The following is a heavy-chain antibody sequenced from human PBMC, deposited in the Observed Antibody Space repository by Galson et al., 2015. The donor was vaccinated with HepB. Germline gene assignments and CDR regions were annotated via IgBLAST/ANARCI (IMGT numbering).Heavy chain of an antibody. Sequence: SLRLSCAASGFTFSSYAMSWVRQAPGKGLEWVSAISDSGGSTYYADSVNGRFTISRDNSKNTLDLQMNSLRAEDTAVYYCAKDFPPDSNLYFDYWGLGTLVTVSS. CDR1: GFTFSSYA. CDR3: AKDFPPDSNLYFDY. V-gene: IGHV3-23*01. J-gene: IGHJ4*02. D-gene: IGHD4-11*01. CDR2: ISDSGGST.